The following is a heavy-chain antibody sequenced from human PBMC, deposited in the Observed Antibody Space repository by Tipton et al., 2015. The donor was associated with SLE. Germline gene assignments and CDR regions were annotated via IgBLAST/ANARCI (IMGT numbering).Heavy chain of an antibody. CDR2: ISGSGDTT. CDR1: GFSFSNYA. Sequence: GSLRLSCAASGFSFSNYAMSWVRQAPGKGLEWVSVISGSGDTTYYADSVKGRFTISRDNSKKTLYLQMNSLGAEDTAVYYCAKEGYCSSSCNVWVWFDPWGQGTLVTVSS. D-gene: IGHD2-2*01. J-gene: IGHJ5*02. V-gene: IGHV3-23*01. CDR3: AKEGYCSSSCNVWVWFDP.